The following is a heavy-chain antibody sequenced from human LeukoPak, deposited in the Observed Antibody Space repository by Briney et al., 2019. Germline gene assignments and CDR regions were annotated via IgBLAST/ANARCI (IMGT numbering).Heavy chain of an antibody. CDR3: ARTSSGWYFYFDY. D-gene: IGHD6-19*01. CDR1: GFTLSSYS. V-gene: IGHV3-21*01. CDR2: ISSSSSYI. J-gene: IGHJ4*02. Sequence: GGSPRLSCAASGFTLSSYSMNWVRQAPGEGLEWVSSISSSSSYIYYADSVKGRYTISRDNAKNSLYLQMNSLRAEDTAVYYCARTSSGWYFYFDYWGQGTLVTVSS.